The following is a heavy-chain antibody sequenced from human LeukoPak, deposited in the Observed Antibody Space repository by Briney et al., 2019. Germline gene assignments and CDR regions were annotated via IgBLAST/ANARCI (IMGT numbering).Heavy chain of an antibody. Sequence: GGSLRLTCAASGFTFSSYGIHWVRQAPGKGLEWVAVVSSDGSIKYYADSGKGRFTISRDTSKNTVYLQMNSLGTEDTAFYYCARGYSSSWLGYFDYWGQGTLVTVSS. V-gene: IGHV3-30*03. D-gene: IGHD6-13*01. CDR2: VSSDGSIK. CDR3: ARGYSSSWLGYFDY. J-gene: IGHJ4*02. CDR1: GFTFSSYG.